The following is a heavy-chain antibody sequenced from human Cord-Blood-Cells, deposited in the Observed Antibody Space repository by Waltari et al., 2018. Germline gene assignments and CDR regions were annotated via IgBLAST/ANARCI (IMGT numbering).Heavy chain of an antibody. CDR1: GFAFSSYE. CDR2: ISSSGITI. Sequence: EVQLVESGGGLVQPGGSLRLSCAASGFAFSSYEMNWVRQAPGKGLGWVSNISSSGITIYYADSVKCRFTIARDNAKNSLYLQMNSLRAEDTAVYYCARMPPTADAFDIWGQGTMVTVSS. J-gene: IGHJ3*02. V-gene: IGHV3-48*03. CDR3: ARMPPTADAFDI. D-gene: IGHD2-2*01.